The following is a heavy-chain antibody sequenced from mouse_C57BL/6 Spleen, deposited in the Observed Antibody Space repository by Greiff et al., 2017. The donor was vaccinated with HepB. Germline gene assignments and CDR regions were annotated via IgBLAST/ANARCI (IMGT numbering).Heavy chain of an antibody. CDR3: TEQRGRRAWFAY. V-gene: IGHV1-5*01. CDR1: GYTFTNYW. D-gene: IGHD3-1*01. CDR2: INPGNSDT. Sequence: VQLQQSGTVLARPGASVKMSCKTSGYTFTNYWMHWVKQRPGKGLEWIGAINPGNSDTSYNQKFKGKAKLTAVTSASTAYMELSSLTTEDSAVYYGTEQRGRRAWFAYWGQGTLVTVSA. J-gene: IGHJ3*01.